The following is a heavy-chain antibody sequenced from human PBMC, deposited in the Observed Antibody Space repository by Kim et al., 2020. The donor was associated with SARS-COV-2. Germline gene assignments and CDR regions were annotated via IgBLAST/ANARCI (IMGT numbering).Heavy chain of an antibody. J-gene: IGHJ6*03. V-gene: IGHV5-51*01. Sequence: GESLKISCQGSGYNFATSWIAWVRQMPGKGLEWMGIIYPGDSDTKYSPSFQGQVTMSADKSISTAYLQWSSLKASDTAMYYCARRSGPKLTSSYMDVWGKGTTVTVSS. D-gene: IGHD3-10*01. CDR2: IYPGDSDT. CDR1: GYNFATSW. CDR3: ARRSGPKLTSSYMDV.